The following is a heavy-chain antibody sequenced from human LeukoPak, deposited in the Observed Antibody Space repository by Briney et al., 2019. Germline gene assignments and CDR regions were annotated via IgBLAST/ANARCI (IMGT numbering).Heavy chain of an antibody. Sequence: PSETLSLTCTVSGGSISSYYWSWIRQPAGKGLEWIGRIYTSGSTNYNPSLKSRVTMTVDTSKNQFSLKLSSVTAADTAVYYCVRDSLYSNYFDYWGQGTLVTVSS. CDR1: GGSISSYY. V-gene: IGHV4-4*07. J-gene: IGHJ4*02. D-gene: IGHD4-11*01. CDR2: IYTSGST. CDR3: VRDSLYSNYFDY.